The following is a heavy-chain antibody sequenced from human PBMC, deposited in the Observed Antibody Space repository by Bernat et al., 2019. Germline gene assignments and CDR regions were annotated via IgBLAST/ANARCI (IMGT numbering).Heavy chain of an antibody. CDR3: ARDSLELPLDEPDDAFDI. D-gene: IGHD1-7*01. V-gene: IGHV3-33*01. J-gene: IGHJ3*02. CDR2: IWYDGSNK. CDR1: GFMFSRYG. Sequence: QVHLVESGGGVVQPGMSLRLSCGASGFMFSRYGMHWVRQAPGKGLEWVAVIWYDGSNKYYADSVKGRFTISRDNSKNTLYLQMNSLRAEDTAVYYCARDSLELPLDEPDDAFDIWGQGTMVTVSS.